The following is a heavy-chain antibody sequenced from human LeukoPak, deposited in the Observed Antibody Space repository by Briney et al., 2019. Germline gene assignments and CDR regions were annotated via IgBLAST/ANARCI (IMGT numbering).Heavy chain of an antibody. J-gene: IGHJ5*01. CDR1: GFTFSIYS. CDR2: ISSTGTTI. CDR3: ARGVSRYLFDS. V-gene: IGHV3-48*01. Sequence: PGGSLRLSCAASGFTFSIYSLNWVRQAPGKGLEGISYISSTGTTIYYADSMKGRFIISRDNAKKSLYLQRNSLRAEDTAVYYCARGVSRYLFDSWGQGTLVTVAS. D-gene: IGHD1-14*01.